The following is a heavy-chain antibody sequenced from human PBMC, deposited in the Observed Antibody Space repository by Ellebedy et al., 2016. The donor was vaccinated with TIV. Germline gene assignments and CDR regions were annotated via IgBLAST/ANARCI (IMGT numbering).Heavy chain of an antibody. CDR3: AKEGYDIMTGDQFYGMDV. Sequence: GGSLRLSCVASGFIFGSFGMHWVRQAPGKGLEWLAFISYDGNNKYIADSVKGRLTISRDNSKNALYLQMDSLRAEDTAVYYCAKEGYDIMTGDQFYGMDVWGQGTTVTVSS. V-gene: IGHV3-30*18. J-gene: IGHJ6*02. D-gene: IGHD3-9*01. CDR2: ISYDGNNK. CDR1: GFIFGSFG.